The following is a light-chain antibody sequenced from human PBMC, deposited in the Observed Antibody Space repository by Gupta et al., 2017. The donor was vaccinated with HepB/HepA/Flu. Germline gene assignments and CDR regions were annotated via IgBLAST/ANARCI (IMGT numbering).Light chain of an antibody. Sequence: DIQMTQSPSSLSASVGDRVTITFRASQRISSYLNWYQQKPGKAPKLLIYAASSVQSGVPSRFSGSGSGTDFTLTISRLQPEDFATYYCQQRDGTPKTFGQGTRLEIK. CDR2: AAS. V-gene: IGKV1-39*01. CDR3: QQRDGTPKT. CDR1: QRISSY. J-gene: IGKJ5*01.